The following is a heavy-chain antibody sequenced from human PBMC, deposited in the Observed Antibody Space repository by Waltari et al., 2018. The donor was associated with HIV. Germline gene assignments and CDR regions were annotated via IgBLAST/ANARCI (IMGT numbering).Heavy chain of an antibody. CDR3: ARDPVVWRQFDY. J-gene: IGHJ4*02. Sequence: QLQLQESGPGLVKPSETLSLTCTVSGGSISSSRYYWGCIRQPPGKGLEWLGSIYYSGSTYYNPSLKGGVTISVDTAKNHFARKLGAVTAADTAVYYCARDPVVWRQFDYWGQGTLVTVSS. V-gene: IGHV4-39*07. CDR2: IYYSGST. CDR1: GGSISSSRYY. D-gene: IGHD2-8*02.